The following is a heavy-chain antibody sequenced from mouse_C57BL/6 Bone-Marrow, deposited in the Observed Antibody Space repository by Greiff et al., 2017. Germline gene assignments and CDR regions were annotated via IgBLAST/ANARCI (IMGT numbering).Heavy chain of an antibody. CDR2: IHPNSGST. CDR3: ARGPYYGSSLFDY. Sequence: VQLQQPGAELVKPGASVKLSCKASGYTFTSYWMHWVKQRPGQGLEWIGMIHPNSGSTNYNEKFKSKATLTVDKSSSTAYMQLSSLTSEDSAVYYCARGPYYGSSLFDYWGQGTTLTVSS. V-gene: IGHV1-64*01. J-gene: IGHJ2*01. D-gene: IGHD1-1*01. CDR1: GYTFTSYW.